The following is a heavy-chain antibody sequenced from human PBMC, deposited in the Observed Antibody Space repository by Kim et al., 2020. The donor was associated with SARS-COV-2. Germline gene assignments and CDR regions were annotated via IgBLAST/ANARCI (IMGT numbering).Heavy chain of an antibody. J-gene: IGHJ4*02. CDR2: IGNKASSFTT. CDR1: GFTFSDHY. V-gene: IGHV3-72*01. D-gene: IGHD1-26*01. CDR3: VATITHPLVY. Sequence: GGSLRLSCAASGFTFSDHYMDWVRQAPGKGLEWLGRIGNKASSFTTDHAASVKGRFTISRDDSKKSLYLQMNSLQTEDTAVYFCVATITHPLVYWGQG.